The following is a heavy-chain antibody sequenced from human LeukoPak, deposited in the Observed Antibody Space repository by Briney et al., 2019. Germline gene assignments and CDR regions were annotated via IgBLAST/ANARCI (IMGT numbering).Heavy chain of an antibody. V-gene: IGHV1-8*03. J-gene: IGHJ4*02. D-gene: IGHD3-3*01. CDR1: GYTFTSYD. Sequence: ASVKVSCKASGYTFTSYDINWVRQATGQGLEWMGWMNPNSGNTGYAQKFQGRVTITRNTSISTAYMELSSLRSEDTAVYYCARGVYYDFWSGYYTLTPRYYFDYWGQGTLVTVSS. CDR2: MNPNSGNT. CDR3: ARGVYYDFWSGYYTLTPRYYFDY.